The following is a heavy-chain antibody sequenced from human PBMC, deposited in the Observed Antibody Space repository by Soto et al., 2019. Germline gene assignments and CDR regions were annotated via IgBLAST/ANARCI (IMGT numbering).Heavy chain of an antibody. J-gene: IGHJ6*02. CDR1: GFTFSAYY. V-gene: IGHV3-11*01. CDR3: ATTLTTNGMDV. D-gene: IGHD4-4*01. CDR2: IGPSGNII. Sequence: GGSLRLSCAAPGFTFSAYYMTWVRQAPGKGLEWVSYIGPSGNIIYYADSVKARFTISRDNAKNSLYLQMNSLRAEDTAVYYCATTLTTNGMDVWGQGTTVTVSS.